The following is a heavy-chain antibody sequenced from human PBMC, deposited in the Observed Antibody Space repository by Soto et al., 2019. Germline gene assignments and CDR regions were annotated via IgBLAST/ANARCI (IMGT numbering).Heavy chain of an antibody. J-gene: IGHJ6*02. CDR2: IYWNDDK. V-gene: IGHV2-5*01. Sequence: SGPTLVNPTQTLTLTRTFSGFSLSTSGVGVGWIRQPPGKALEWLALIYWNDDKRYSPSLKSRLTITKDTSKNQVVLTMTNMDPVDTATYYCAHRPSSGWYYYYYGMDVWGQGTTVTVSS. CDR1: GFSLSTSGVG. CDR3: AHRPSSGWYYYYYGMDV. D-gene: IGHD6-19*01.